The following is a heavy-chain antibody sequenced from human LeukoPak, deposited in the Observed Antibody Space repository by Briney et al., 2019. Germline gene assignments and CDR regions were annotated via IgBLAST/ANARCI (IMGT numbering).Heavy chain of an antibody. V-gene: IGHV3-30-3*01. Sequence: TGGSLRLSCAASGFTFSTYAMHWVRQAPGKGLEWVAVISYDGSSKYYADSVKGRFTISRDNSKNTLYLQMNSLRAEDTAVYYCARVKYCSAGSCYAAFDIWGQGTMVTVSS. J-gene: IGHJ3*02. CDR3: ARVKYCSAGSCYAAFDI. CDR1: GFTFSTYA. D-gene: IGHD2-15*01. CDR2: ISYDGSSK.